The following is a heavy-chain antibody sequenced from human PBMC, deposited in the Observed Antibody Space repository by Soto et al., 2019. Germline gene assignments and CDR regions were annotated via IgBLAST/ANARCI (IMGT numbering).Heavy chain of an antibody. CDR1: GFTFSSYG. J-gene: IGHJ4*03. CDR3: AGGGGADDYIWGSYLDV. D-gene: IGHD3-16*02. V-gene: IGHV3-33*01. Sequence: GGSLRLSCAASGFTFSSYGMHWVRQAPGKGLEWVAVIWYDGSNKYYADSVKGRFTITRENSKNTLYLQRNRLRAEDAAVYYCAGGGGADDYIWGSYLDVWGQGTLVTVSS. CDR2: IWYDGSNK.